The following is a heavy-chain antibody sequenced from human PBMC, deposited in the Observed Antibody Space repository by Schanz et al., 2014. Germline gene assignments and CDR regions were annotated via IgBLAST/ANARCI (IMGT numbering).Heavy chain of an antibody. D-gene: IGHD3-10*01. CDR2: IGTSGGT. CDR3: ARIGGSVFDY. CDR1: GFAFSSYG. Sequence: EVQLVESGGGLVQPGGSLRLSCLASGFAFSSYGMNWLRQAPGKGLEWVSTIGTSGGTNYAESVKGRFTISRDNSKNSLYLQMNSLRAEDTAVYYCARIGGSVFDYWAQGTLVTVSS. V-gene: IGHV3-23*04. J-gene: IGHJ4*02.